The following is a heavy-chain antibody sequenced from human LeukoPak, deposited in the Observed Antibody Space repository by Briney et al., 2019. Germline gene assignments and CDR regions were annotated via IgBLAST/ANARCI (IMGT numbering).Heavy chain of an antibody. CDR3: ARQLGPRRPGDH. J-gene: IGHJ4*02. Sequence: PSETLSLTCTVSGGSISSYYWSWIRQPPGKGLEWIGYIYYSGSTNYNPSLKSRVTISVDTSKNQFSLKLSSVTAADTAVYYCARQLGPRRPGDHWGQGTLVTVSS. D-gene: IGHD6-6*01. CDR2: IYYSGST. CDR1: GGSISSYY. V-gene: IGHV4-59*08.